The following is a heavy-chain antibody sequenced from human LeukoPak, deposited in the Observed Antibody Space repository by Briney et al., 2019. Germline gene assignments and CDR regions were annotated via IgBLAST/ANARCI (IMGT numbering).Heavy chain of an antibody. CDR2: ISATGGST. D-gene: IGHD2-2*01. CDR1: GITFTTYA. V-gene: IGHV3-23*01. CDR3: ARYCISTSCYPADSYYGMGV. J-gene: IGHJ6*02. Sequence: GGSLRLSCAASGITFTTYAMSWVRQAPGKGLQWVSSISATGGSTYYADSVKGRFTISRDNSKNTLYLQMSSLRAEDTAVYYCARYCISTSCYPADSYYGMGVWGQVTAVIVSS.